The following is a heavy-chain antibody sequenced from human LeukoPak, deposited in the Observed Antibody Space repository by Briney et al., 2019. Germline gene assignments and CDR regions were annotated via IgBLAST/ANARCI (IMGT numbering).Heavy chain of an antibody. J-gene: IGHJ5*02. D-gene: IGHD2-15*01. CDR3: ARGFPQGFGFDH. Sequence: ASVKVACKASGYTFTTYGFIWVRQAPGQGLEWMGWISAYNSDINYAQQFQGRVTLTTDTSTSTAYMELRSLRSDDTAVYYCARGFPQGFGFDHWGQGTLVTVSS. CDR2: ISAYNSDI. CDR1: GYTFTTYG. V-gene: IGHV1-18*01.